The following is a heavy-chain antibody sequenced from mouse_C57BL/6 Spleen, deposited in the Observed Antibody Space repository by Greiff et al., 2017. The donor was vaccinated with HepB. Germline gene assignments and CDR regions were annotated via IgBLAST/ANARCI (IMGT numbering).Heavy chain of an antibody. J-gene: IGHJ4*01. CDR1: GYAFTNYL. CDR3: ARGGAQAYYAMDY. CDR2: INPGSGGT. Sequence: QVQLQQSGAELVRPGTSVKVSCKASGYAFTNYLIEWVKQRPGQGLEWIGVINPGSGGTNYNEKFKGKATLTADKSSSTAYMQLSSLTSEDSAVYFCARGGAQAYYAMDYWGQGTSVTVSS. D-gene: IGHD3-2*02. V-gene: IGHV1-54*01.